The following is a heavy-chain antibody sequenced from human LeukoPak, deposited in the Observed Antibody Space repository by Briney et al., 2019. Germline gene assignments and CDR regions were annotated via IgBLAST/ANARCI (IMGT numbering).Heavy chain of an antibody. V-gene: IGHV1-46*01. Sequence: ASVKVHCKASGNTFTLYYIHWVRQAPGQGLEWMGIINPSGGSTSYAQKFQGRVTMTRDTSTSTVYMELSSLRSEDTAVYYRARDARVDSSGPDYWGQGTLVSVSS. D-gene: IGHD3-22*01. CDR3: ARDARVDSSGPDY. CDR1: GNTFTLYY. CDR2: INPSGGST. J-gene: IGHJ4*02.